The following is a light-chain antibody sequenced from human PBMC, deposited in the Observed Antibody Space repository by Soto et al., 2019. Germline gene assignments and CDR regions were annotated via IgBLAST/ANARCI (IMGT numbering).Light chain of an antibody. Sequence: EVVMTQSPSTLSVSAGDRATLSCRASQSVSDKLDWYQQKPGQAPRLLIYHASSMATGIPARFSGSGSGTEFTLTISSLQPEDFAAYYCQQYNSWLYTFGQGTKLDIK. CDR2: HAS. V-gene: IGKV3-15*01. CDR3: QQYNSWLYT. CDR1: QSVSDK. J-gene: IGKJ2*01.